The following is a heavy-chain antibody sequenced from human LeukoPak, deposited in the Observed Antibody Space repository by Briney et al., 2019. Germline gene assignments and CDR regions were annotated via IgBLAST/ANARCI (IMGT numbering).Heavy chain of an antibody. D-gene: IGHD6-19*01. Sequence: PGGSLRLSCAASGFTFSSYGMHWVRQAPGKGLEWVAVISYDGSNKYYADSVKGRFTISRDNSKSTLYLQMNSLRAEDTAVYYCAKSVFGYSSGWPFDYWGQGTLVTVSS. J-gene: IGHJ4*02. CDR3: AKSVFGYSSGWPFDY. CDR1: GFTFSSYG. CDR2: ISYDGSNK. V-gene: IGHV3-30*18.